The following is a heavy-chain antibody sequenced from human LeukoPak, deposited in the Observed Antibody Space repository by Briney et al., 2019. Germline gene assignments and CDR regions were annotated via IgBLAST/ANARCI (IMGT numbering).Heavy chain of an antibody. CDR3: TRDMQGGVIIGPLDL. D-gene: IGHD3-10*01. V-gene: IGHV3-30*04. J-gene: IGHJ4*02. CDR2: ISYDGSNK. Sequence: GGSLRLSCAASGFTFSSYAMHWVRQAPGKGLEWVAVISYDGSNKYYADSVKGRFTISRDNSKNTLYLQMNSQRAEDTAVYYCTRDMQGGVIIGPLDLWGQGTLVTVSS. CDR1: GFTFSSYA.